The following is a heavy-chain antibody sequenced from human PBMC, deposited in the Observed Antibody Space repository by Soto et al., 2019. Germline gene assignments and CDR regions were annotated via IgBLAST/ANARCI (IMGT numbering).Heavy chain of an antibody. CDR2: INPNSGGT. CDR1: GYTFTGYY. D-gene: IGHD3-16*01. V-gene: IGHV1-2*02. CDR3: ARGVGDWHDRENAFDI. Sequence: ASVKVSCKASGYTFTGYYIHWVRQAPGQGLEWMGWINPNSGGTNYAQKFQGRVTMTRDTSISTAYMELSRLRSDDTAVYYCARGVGDWHDRENAFDIWGPGPLVTV. J-gene: IGHJ3*02.